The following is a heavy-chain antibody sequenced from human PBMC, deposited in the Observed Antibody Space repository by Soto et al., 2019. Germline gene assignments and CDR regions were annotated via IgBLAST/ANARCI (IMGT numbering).Heavy chain of an antibody. CDR1: GYTFTSYA. CDR2: INAGNGNT. V-gene: IGHV1-3*01. J-gene: IGHJ6*03. Sequence: ASVKVSCKASGYTFTSYAMHWVRQAPGQRLEWMGWINAGNGNTKYSQKFQGRVTITRDTSASTAYMELSSLRSEDTAVYYCARGPGYCSGGSCYHYYYYYYMDVWGKGTKVTVYS. CDR3: ARGPGYCSGGSCYHYYYYYYMDV. D-gene: IGHD2-15*01.